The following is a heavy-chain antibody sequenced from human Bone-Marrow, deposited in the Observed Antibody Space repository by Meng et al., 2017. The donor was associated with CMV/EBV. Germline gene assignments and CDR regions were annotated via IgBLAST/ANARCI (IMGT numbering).Heavy chain of an antibody. J-gene: IGHJ6*02. V-gene: IGHV3-53*01. Sequence: GGSLRLSCAASGFTVSSNYMSWVRQAPGKGLEWVSAMSGGNMYYADSVKGRFTISRDNPKNTLYLEMNSLSAEDTAVYYCAKTLSNTYYYTYYYHGMDVWGQGTTVPVSS. CDR1: GFTVSSNY. D-gene: IGHD3-22*01. CDR3: AKTLSNTYYYTYYYHGMDV. CDR2: MSGGNM.